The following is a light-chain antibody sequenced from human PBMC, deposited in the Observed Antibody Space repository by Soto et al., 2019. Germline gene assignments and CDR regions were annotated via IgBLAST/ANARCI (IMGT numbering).Light chain of an antibody. CDR1: QTVSSS. J-gene: IGKJ4*01. Sequence: EIVLTQSPATLSLSPGERATLSCRASQTVSSSLAWYQQKPGQAPRLLIYEVSNRATGIPARFSGSGSGADFTLTISSLEPGDFALYYCQHYNELPLTFGGGTKVEIK. CDR3: QHYNELPLT. V-gene: IGKV3-11*01. CDR2: EVS.